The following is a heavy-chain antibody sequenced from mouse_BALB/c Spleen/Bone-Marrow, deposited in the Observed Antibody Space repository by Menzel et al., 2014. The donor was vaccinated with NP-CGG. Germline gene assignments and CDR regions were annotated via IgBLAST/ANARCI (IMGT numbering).Heavy chain of an antibody. J-gene: IGHJ4*01. Sequence: VQLQQSGAERVRPGTSVKVSCKASGYAFTNYLIDWVKQRPGQGLEWIGVINPGSGGTNYNEKFKGKATLTADKSSSAASMQHCCQTSDNSAVYFCERWDYAMDYWGQGTSVTVSS. CDR3: ERWDYAMDY. CDR1: GYAFTNYL. CDR2: INPGSGGT. V-gene: IGHV1-54*01.